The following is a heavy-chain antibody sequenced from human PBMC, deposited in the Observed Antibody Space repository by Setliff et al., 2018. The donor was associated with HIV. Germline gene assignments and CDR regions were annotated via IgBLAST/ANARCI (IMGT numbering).Heavy chain of an antibody. Sequence: SETLSLTCTVSGGSVSNYYWTWIRQSAGKGLEWIGHINTSGSTKYNPSLKSRLTMSVDSSGNQFSLTLTSVTAADTAVYYFARGIMAVAGTPYHFWFDPWGQGTLVTVSS. CDR2: INTSGST. CDR1: GGSVSNYY. J-gene: IGHJ5*02. D-gene: IGHD6-19*01. V-gene: IGHV4-4*07. CDR3: ARGIMAVAGTPYHFWFDP.